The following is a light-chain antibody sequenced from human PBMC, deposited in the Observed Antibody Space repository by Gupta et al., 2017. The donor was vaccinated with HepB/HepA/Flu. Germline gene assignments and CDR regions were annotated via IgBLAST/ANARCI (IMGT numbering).Light chain of an antibody. V-gene: IGKV1-5*03. CDR1: QNIRSW. CDR3: QHYDNYLWT. J-gene: IGKJ1*01. CDR2: EAS. Sequence: DIQMTQSPSTLSASVGDRVTITCRASQNIRSWLAWYQQKVGKAPKLLIYEASNLETGVPSRFSGSGSGTEFTLAISSLQPDDLATYYCQHYDNYLWTFGQGTRVEIK.